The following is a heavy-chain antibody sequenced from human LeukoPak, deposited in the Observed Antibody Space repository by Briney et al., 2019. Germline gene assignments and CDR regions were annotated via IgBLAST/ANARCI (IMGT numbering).Heavy chain of an antibody. V-gene: IGHV3-30*18. Sequence: GGSLRLSCAASGFTFSSYGMHWVRQAPGKGLEWVAVISYDGSNKYYADSVKGRFTISRDNSKKTLNLQMNGLRAEDTAVYYCAKVWEAYCGGDCFSPFDYWGQGTLVTVSS. J-gene: IGHJ4*02. CDR2: ISYDGSNK. D-gene: IGHD2-21*02. CDR1: GFTFSSYG. CDR3: AKVWEAYCGGDCFSPFDY.